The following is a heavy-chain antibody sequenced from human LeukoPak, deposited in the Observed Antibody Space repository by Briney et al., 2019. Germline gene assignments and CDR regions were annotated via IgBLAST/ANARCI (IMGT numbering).Heavy chain of an antibody. D-gene: IGHD3-10*02. CDR2: INHDGST. Sequence: GSLTCSSAASTFTFSGNYMHRHRQAPGKGLVWVARINHDGSTTYAGSVKGRFTISRDNAKNTLYLQMNSLRAEDTAVYYCARLPMGGGSWGQGTLVTVSS. J-gene: IGHJ5*02. CDR1: TFTFSGNY. CDR3: ARLPMGGGS. V-gene: IGHV3-74*03.